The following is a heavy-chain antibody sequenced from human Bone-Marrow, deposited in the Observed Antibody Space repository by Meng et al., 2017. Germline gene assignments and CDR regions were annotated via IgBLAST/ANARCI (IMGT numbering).Heavy chain of an antibody. CDR2: IYYSGST. CDR3: AAISYRPTLDY. D-gene: IGHD3-16*02. CDR1: GGSVSSGSYY. J-gene: IGHJ4*02. Sequence: SETLSLTCTVSGGSVSSGSYYWSWIRQPPGKGLEWIGNIYYSGSTTYNPSLKSRVTISVDTSKNQFSLKLSSVTAADTAVYYCAAISYRPTLDYWGQGTLVTVSS. V-gene: IGHV4-61*01.